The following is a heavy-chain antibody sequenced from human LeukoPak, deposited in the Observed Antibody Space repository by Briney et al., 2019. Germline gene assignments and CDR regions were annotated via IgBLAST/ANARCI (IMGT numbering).Heavy chain of an antibody. V-gene: IGHV3-48*02. D-gene: IGHD6-19*01. J-gene: IGHJ1*01. Sequence: GGSLRLSRAASGFTFRSYSMNWVRQAPGKGLEWVSYISSSGSTIYYAASVKGRFTISRDNAKNSLYLQMNSLRDEDTAMYYCARDHSSDWYSLVVTSENFQHWGQGTLVTVSS. CDR2: ISSSGSTI. CDR3: ARDHSSDWYSLVVTSENFQH. CDR1: GFTFRSYS.